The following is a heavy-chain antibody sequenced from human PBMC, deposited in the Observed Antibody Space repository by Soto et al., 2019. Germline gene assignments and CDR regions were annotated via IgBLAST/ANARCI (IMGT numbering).Heavy chain of an antibody. D-gene: IGHD2-8*01. CDR1: EYSFTGYY. CDR2: INPNSGGT. J-gene: IGHJ4*02. V-gene: IGHV1-2*02. CDR3: ARDEIVVLMVYVRGWNYFDY. Sequence: ASVKVSCKASEYSFTGYYMHWVRQAPGQWLEGMGWINPNSGGTNYAKKFQGRVTMTRDTSISTAYMELSRLRSDDTAVYYCARDEIVVLMVYVRGWNYFDYWGQGTLVTVSS.